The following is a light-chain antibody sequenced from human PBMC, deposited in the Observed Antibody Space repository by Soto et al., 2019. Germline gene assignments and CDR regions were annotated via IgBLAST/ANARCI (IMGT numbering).Light chain of an antibody. CDR3: QQYGSSPPYT. J-gene: IGKJ2*01. CDR1: QSVSSSY. V-gene: IGKV3-20*01. CDR2: GAS. Sequence: EIVLTQSPCTLSLSPGERATLSCRASQSVSSSYLAWYQQKPGQAPRLIIYGASSRATGIPARFSGSGSGTDFTLTISRLEPEDFAVYYCQQYGSSPPYTFGQGTELEIK.